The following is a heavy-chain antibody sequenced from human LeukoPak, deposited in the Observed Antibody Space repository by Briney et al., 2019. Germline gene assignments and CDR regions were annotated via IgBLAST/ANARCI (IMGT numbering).Heavy chain of an antibody. J-gene: IGHJ4*02. CDR1: GFTFSTYS. V-gene: IGHV3-21*01. D-gene: IGHD1-1*01. Sequence: GGSLRLSCAASGFTFSTYSMNWVRQAPGKGLEWVSSISSSSSYIYYADSVKGRFTISRDNAKNSLYLQMNSLRVEDTAVYYCARDFRNGYFDYWGQGTLVSVSS. CDR3: ARDFRNGYFDY. CDR2: ISSSSSYI.